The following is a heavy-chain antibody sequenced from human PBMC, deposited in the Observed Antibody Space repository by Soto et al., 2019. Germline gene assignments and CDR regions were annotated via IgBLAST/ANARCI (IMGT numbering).Heavy chain of an antibody. CDR1: GYTFTSYG. CDR3: ARDHSSSWYEPNYYGMDV. J-gene: IGHJ6*02. Sequence: GASVKVSCKASGYTFTSYGISWVRQAPGQGLEWMGWISAYNGNTNYAQKLQGRVTMTTDTSTSTAYMELRSLRSDDTAVYYCARDHSSSWYEPNYYGMDVWGQGTTVTVSS. V-gene: IGHV1-18*04. D-gene: IGHD6-13*01. CDR2: ISAYNGNT.